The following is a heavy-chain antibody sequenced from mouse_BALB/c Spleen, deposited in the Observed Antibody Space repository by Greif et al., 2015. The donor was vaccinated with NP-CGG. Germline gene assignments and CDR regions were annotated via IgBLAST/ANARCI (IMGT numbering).Heavy chain of an antibody. CDR3: ARNEGRIYYYGSSADYAMDY. J-gene: IGHJ4*01. Sequence: QVQLKESGPGLVQPSQSLSITCTVSGFSLTSYGVHWVRQSPGKGLEWLGVIWSGGSTDYNAAFISRLSISKDNSKSXVFFKMNSLQVIVTALYCCARNEGRIYYYGSSADYAMDYWGQGTSVPVSS. D-gene: IGHD1-1*01. CDR2: IWSGGST. CDR1: GFSLTSYG. V-gene: IGHV2-2*02.